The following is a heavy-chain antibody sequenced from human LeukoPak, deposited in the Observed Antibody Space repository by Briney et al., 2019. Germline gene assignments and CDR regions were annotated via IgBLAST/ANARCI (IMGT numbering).Heavy chain of an antibody. CDR1: GGSISSSSYY. Sequence: SETLSLTCTVSGGSISSSSYYWVWIRQHPEKGLEWIGTIYYSGSAYYNPSLQSRVTISIDPSNNQFSLRLSSVTAADTAVYYCARRQSGTMMEVWGKGTTVTISS. CDR2: IYYSGSA. J-gene: IGHJ6*04. V-gene: IGHV4-39*01. D-gene: IGHD3-10*01. CDR3: ARRQSGTMMEV.